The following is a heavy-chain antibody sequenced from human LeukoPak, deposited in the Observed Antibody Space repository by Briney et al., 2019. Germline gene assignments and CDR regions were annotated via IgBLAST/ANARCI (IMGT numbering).Heavy chain of an antibody. CDR3: ARVREPTLTIFDY. CDR1: GFNFRAFS. D-gene: IGHD3-3*01. V-gene: IGHV3-48*01. J-gene: IGHJ4*02. CDR2: INDNSGTI. Sequence: GGSLRLSCAASGFNFRAFSMTWVRQAPGKGLEWVSYINDNSGTIYYADSVKGRFTISRDNANNSLYLQMDSLRAEDTAVYYCARVREPTLTIFDYWGPGILVTVSS.